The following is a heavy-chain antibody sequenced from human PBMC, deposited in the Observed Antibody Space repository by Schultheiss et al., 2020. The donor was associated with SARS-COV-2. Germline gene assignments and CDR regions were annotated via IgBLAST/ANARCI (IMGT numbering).Heavy chain of an antibody. CDR2: IYTSGST. CDR3: ARGSNGGHDYGDYAVPPGDY. D-gene: IGHD4-17*01. CDR1: GGSISSGSYY. J-gene: IGHJ4*02. V-gene: IGHV4-61*02. Sequence: SETLSLTCTVSGGSISSGSYYWSWIRQPAGKGLEWIGRIYTSGSTNYNPSLKSRVTISVDTSKNQFSLKLSSVTAADTAVYYCARGSNGGHDYGDYAVPPGDYWGQGTLVTVSS.